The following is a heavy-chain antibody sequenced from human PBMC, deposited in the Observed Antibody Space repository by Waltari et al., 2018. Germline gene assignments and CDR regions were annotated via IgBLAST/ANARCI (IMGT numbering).Heavy chain of an antibody. D-gene: IGHD2-2*01. CDR3: VREVVPTSTIVVNWFDP. CDR2: INTNTGNP. V-gene: IGHV7-4-1*02. J-gene: IGHJ5*02. Sequence: QVQLVQSGSELKNPGASVKVSCKASGYTFTSYAINWLRRAPGQGLELMGWINTNTGNPTYVQGFTGRFVFSLDTSVSTAYLQISSLKAEDTAVYYCVREVVPTSTIVVNWFDPWGQGTLVTVSS. CDR1: GYTFTSYA.